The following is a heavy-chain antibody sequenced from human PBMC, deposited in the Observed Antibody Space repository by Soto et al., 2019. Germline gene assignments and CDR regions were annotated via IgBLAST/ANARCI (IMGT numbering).Heavy chain of an antibody. J-gene: IGHJ4*02. CDR2: IYSGGST. Sequence: VQLVESGGGLVQPGGSLRLSCAASGFTVSSNYMSWVRQAPGKGLEWVSVIYSGGSTYYADSVKGRFTISRDNSKNTLYLQMNSLRAEDTAVYYCASVIITSIAAGFPSPRYYFDYWGQGTLVTVSS. D-gene: IGHD6-6*01. V-gene: IGHV3-66*01. CDR1: GFTVSSNY. CDR3: ASVIITSIAAGFPSPRYYFDY.